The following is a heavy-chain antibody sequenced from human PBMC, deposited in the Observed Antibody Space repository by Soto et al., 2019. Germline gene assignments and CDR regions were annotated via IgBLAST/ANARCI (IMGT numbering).Heavy chain of an antibody. CDR3: ARDLTRTSWFDP. CDR2: IYTSGST. Sequence: QSQTLSLTCTVSGGSISSYYWSWIRQPAGKGLEWIGRIYTSGSTNYNPSLKSRVTMSVDTSKNQFSLKLSSVTAADTAVYYCARDLTRTSWFDPWGQGTLVTVSS. V-gene: IGHV4-4*07. D-gene: IGHD2-2*01. J-gene: IGHJ5*02. CDR1: GGSISSYY.